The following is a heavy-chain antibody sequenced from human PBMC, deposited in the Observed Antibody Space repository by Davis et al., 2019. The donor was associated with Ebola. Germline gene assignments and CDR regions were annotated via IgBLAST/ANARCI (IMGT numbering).Heavy chain of an antibody. J-gene: IGHJ6*02. CDR2: IYSGGST. D-gene: IGHD4-17*01. CDR1: GFTVSSNY. Sequence: GGSLRLSCAAPGFTVSSNYMSWVRQAPGKGLEWVSVIYSGGSTYYADSVKGRFTISRDNSKNTLYLQMNSLRAEDTAVYYCARDYGDYYYGMDVWGQGTTVTVSS. V-gene: IGHV3-53*01. CDR3: ARDYGDYYYGMDV.